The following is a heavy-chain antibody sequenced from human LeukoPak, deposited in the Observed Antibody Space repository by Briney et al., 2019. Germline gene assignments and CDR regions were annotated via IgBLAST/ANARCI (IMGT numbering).Heavy chain of an antibody. CDR1: GXTFSDYY. J-gene: IGHJ4*02. CDR3: ARGGFRLIDY. V-gene: IGHV3-11*05. Sequence: AGGSLRLSCAASGXTFSDYYMSWVRQAPGKGLEWISSISSSGSNTNYADSVKGRFTISRDNAKNSLYLQMNSLRAEDTAVYFCARGGFRLIDYWGQGTLVTVSS. CDR2: ISSSGSNT.